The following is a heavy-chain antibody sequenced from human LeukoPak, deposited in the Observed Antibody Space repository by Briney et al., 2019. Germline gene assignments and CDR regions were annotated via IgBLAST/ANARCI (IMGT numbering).Heavy chain of an antibody. J-gene: IGHJ4*02. D-gene: IGHD3-10*01. CDR1: GGSISSYY. CDR2: IYYSGST. V-gene: IGHV4-59*08. CDR3: ARHVDYGSGSSPPAY. Sequence: SETLSLTCAVSGGSISSYYWSWIRQPPGKGLGWIGYIYYSGSTNYNPSLKSRVTISVDTSKNQFSLKLSSVTAADTAVYYCARHVDYGSGSSPPAYWGQGTLVTVSS.